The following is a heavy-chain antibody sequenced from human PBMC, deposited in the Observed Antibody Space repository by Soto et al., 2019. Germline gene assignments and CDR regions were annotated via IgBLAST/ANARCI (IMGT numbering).Heavy chain of an antibody. V-gene: IGHV1-69*13. Sequence: PSVKVSCKASGGTFSSYAISWVRQAPGQGLEWMGGIIPIFGTANYAQKFQDRVTITADESTSTAYMELSGLRSEDTAVYYCARGLGYGSGSPNWFDPWGQGTLVTVSS. J-gene: IGHJ5*02. D-gene: IGHD3-10*01. CDR2: IIPIFGTA. CDR3: ARGLGYGSGSPNWFDP. CDR1: GGTFSSYA.